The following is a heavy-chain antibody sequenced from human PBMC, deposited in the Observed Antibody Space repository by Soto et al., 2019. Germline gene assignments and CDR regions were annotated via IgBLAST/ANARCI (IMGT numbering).Heavy chain of an antibody. Sequence: SETLSLTCTVSGGSISSYYWSWIRQPPGKGLEWIGYIYYSGSTNYNPSLKSRVTISVDTSKNQFSLKLSSVTAADTAVYYCARSYYDYVWGSYRPLVSDYWGQGTLVTVSS. D-gene: IGHD3-16*02. V-gene: IGHV4-59*01. CDR2: IYYSGST. J-gene: IGHJ4*02. CDR1: GGSISSYY. CDR3: ARSYYDYVWGSYRPLVSDY.